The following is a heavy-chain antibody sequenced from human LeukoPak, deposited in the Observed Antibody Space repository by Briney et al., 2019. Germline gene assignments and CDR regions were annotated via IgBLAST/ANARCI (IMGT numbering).Heavy chain of an antibody. Sequence: ASVKVSCKASGYTFTGYYMHWVRQAPGQGLEWMGWINPNSGGTNYAQKFQGRVTMTGDTSISTAYMELSRLRSDDTAVYYCARDVASGYYYEYYFDYWGQGTLVTVSS. D-gene: IGHD3-22*01. V-gene: IGHV1-2*02. CDR3: ARDVASGYYYEYYFDY. CDR2: INPNSGGT. CDR1: GYTFTGYY. J-gene: IGHJ4*02.